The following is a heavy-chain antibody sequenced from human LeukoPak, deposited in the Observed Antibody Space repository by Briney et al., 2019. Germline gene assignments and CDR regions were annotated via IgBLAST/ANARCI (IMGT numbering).Heavy chain of an antibody. CDR3: ARRGGHDY. J-gene: IGHJ4*02. D-gene: IGHD3-16*01. CDR1: GSTFTGYW. V-gene: IGHV3-7*01. CDR2: INEDGSGK. Sequence: PGGSLRLSCAASGSTFTGYWMSWVRQAPGKGLEWVANINEDGSGKNYVDSVKGRFTISRDNAKNSLYLQMNSLRAEDTAVYYCARRGGHDYWGQGTLVTVSS.